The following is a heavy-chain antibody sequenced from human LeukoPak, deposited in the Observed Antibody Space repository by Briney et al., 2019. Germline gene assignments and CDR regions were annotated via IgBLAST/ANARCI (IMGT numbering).Heavy chain of an antibody. D-gene: IGHD2-15*01. CDR3: ARDPRGYCSGGSCYSGCFDY. V-gene: IGHV3-33*01. Sequence: GRSLRLSCAASGFTFSSYGMHWVRQAPGKGLEWVAVIWYDGSNKYYADSVKGRFTISRDNSKNTLYLQMNSLRAEDTAVYYCARDPRGYCSGGSCYSGCFDYWGQGTLVTVSS. CDR1: GFTFSSYG. CDR2: IWYDGSNK. J-gene: IGHJ4*02.